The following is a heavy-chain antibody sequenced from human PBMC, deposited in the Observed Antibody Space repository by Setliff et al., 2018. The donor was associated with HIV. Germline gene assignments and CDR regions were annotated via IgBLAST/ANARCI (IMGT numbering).Heavy chain of an antibody. CDR1: GGSMSSSGPGYY. CDR2: VYYRGRT. CDR3: ARSQPDTIFGVVTFDC. V-gene: IGHV4-39*01. J-gene: IGHJ4*02. D-gene: IGHD3-3*01. Sequence: SETLSLTCTVSGGSMSSSGPGYYWGWVRQTPGGGLEWIGSVYYRGRTYYNPSLKSRVTISVDTSKNQMSLRLTSMAAADTAMYYCARSQPDTIFGVVTFDCWGQGKMVTVSS.